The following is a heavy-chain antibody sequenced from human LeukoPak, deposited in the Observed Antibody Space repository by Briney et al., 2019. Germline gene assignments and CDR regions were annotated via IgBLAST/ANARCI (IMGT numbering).Heavy chain of an antibody. CDR2: ISSSSSYI. V-gene: IGHV3-21*04. D-gene: IGHD2-15*01. CDR1: GFTFSSYS. Sequence: GGSLRLSCAASGFTFSSYSMNWVRQAPGKGLEWVSSISSSSSYIYYADSVKGRFTISRDNAKNSLYLQMNSLRAEDTAVYYCAKKSRLVVSSTWGQGTLVTVSS. J-gene: IGHJ4*02. CDR3: AKKSRLVVSST.